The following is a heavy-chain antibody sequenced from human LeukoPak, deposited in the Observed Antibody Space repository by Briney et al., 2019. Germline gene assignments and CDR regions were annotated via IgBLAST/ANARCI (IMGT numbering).Heavy chain of an antibody. D-gene: IGHD3-16*01. CDR2: IYYSGGT. CDR3: ARCTDSGGVDY. CDR1: GGSISSYY. Sequence: PSETLSLTCTVSGGSISSYYWSWIRQPPGKGLEWIGYIYYSGGTNYNPSLKSRVTISADTSKNQFSLKLSSVTAADTAVYYCARCTDSGGVDYWGQGTLVTVSS. J-gene: IGHJ4*02. V-gene: IGHV4-59*01.